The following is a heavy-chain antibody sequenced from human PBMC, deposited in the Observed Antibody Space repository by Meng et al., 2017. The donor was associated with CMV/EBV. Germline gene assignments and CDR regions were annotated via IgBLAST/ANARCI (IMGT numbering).Heavy chain of an antibody. CDR1: GGTFSSYN. J-gene: IGHJ4*02. V-gene: IGHV1-69*02. D-gene: IGHD6-6*01. Sequence: SGGTFSSYNISWVRQAPGQGLEWMGRIIPIRGIANYAQKFQGRVTITADKSTSTAYMELSSLRSEDTVVYYCARGAFYSSSSPFDYWGQGTLVTVSS. CDR3: ARGAFYSSSSPFDY. CDR2: IIPIRGIA.